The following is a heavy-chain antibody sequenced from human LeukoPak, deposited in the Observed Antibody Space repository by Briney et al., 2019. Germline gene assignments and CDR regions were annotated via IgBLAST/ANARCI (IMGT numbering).Heavy chain of an antibody. CDR2: IWYDGSNK. CDR1: GFTFSSYG. D-gene: IGHD5-18*01. CDR3: ARSVDTAMAPYFDY. V-gene: IGHV3-33*01. J-gene: IGHJ4*02. Sequence: GGSLRLSCAASGFTFSSYGMHWVRQAPGKGLEWVAVIWYDGSNKYYADSVKGRFTISRDNSKNTLYLQMNSLRAEDTAVYYCARSVDTAMAPYFDYGGQGTLVTVSS.